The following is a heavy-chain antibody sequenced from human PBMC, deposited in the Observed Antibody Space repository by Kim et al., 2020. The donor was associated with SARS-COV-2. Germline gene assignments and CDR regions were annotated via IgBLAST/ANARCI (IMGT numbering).Heavy chain of an antibody. CDR3: ARVGSYGYQGIDY. D-gene: IGHD5-18*01. J-gene: IGHJ4*02. CDR2: ISYDGSNK. Sequence: GGSLRLSCAASGFTFSSYAMHWVRQAPGKGLEWVAVISYDGSNKYYADSVKGRFTISRDNSKNTLYLQMNSLRAEDMAVYYCARVGSYGYQGIDYWGQGTLVTVSS. CDR1: GFTFSSYA. V-gene: IGHV3-30*04.